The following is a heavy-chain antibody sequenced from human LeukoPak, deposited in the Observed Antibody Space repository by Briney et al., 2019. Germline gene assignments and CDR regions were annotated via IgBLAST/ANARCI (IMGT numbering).Heavy chain of an antibody. V-gene: IGHV3-23*01. CDR2: ISGSGGSA. CDR1: GFTFSIYA. J-gene: IGHJ4*02. Sequence: AGGSLRLSCAASGFTFSIYAMTWVRQAPGKGLEWVSGISGSGGSADYAASVKGRFTISRDNSKNTLYLQMNSLRVEDTAVYYCAKDLNRPDWGQGTLVTVSS. CDR3: AKDLNRPD.